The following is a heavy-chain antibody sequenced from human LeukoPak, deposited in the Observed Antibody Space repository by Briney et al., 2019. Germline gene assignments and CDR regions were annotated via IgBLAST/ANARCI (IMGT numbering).Heavy chain of an antibody. Sequence: GGSLRLSCAASGFIFSDHYMDWVRQAPGKGLEWVGRIRNKANSYTTEYAASVKGRFTISRDNAKNSLFLQMNSLRDEDTAVYYCARGYYSLGYFDYWGQGALVTVSS. D-gene: IGHD3-22*01. CDR1: GFIFSDHY. J-gene: IGHJ4*02. CDR3: ARGYYSLGYFDY. V-gene: IGHV3-72*01. CDR2: IRNKANSYTT.